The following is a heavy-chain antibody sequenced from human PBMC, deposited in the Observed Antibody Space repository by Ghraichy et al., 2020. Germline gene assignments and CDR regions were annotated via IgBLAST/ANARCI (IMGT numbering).Heavy chain of an antibody. CDR2: INPSGGST. V-gene: IGHV1-46*01. CDR3: AGDRDYGDYVGYALDI. D-gene: IGHD4-17*01. Sequence: ASVKVSCKASGYTFTSYYMHWVRQAPGQGLEWMGIINPSGGSTSYAQKFQGRVTMTRNTSTSTAYMELSSLRSEDTAVYYCAGDRDYGDYVGYALDIWGQGTMVTVSS. J-gene: IGHJ3*02. CDR1: GYTFTSYY.